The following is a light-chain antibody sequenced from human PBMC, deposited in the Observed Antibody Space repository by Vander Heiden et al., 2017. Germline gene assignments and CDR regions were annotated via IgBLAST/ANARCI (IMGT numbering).Light chain of an antibody. V-gene: IGKV1-8*01. CDR2: AAS. J-gene: IGKJ2*01. CDR1: QGISSY. Sequence: AIRMTQSPSSFSASTGDRVTITCRASQGISSYLAWYQQKPGKAPKLLIYAASTLQSGVPSRFSGSGSGTDFTLTISCLQSEDFATYYCQQEDSYPQTFGQGTKLEIK. CDR3: QQEDSYPQT.